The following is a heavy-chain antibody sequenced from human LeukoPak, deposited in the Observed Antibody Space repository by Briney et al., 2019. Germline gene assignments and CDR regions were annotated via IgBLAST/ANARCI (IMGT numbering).Heavy chain of an antibody. Sequence: SETLSLTCTVSGGSISSHYWSWIRQSPGKGLEWIGHIYYTGNTNYGPSLMSRVTISVDTSKNYFSLKLNSVTAADTAVYYCARRWTTVTTSWFDPWGQGTLVTVSS. CDR3: ARRWTTVTTSWFDP. V-gene: IGHV4-59*08. CDR1: GGSISSHY. D-gene: IGHD4-17*01. J-gene: IGHJ5*02. CDR2: IYYTGNT.